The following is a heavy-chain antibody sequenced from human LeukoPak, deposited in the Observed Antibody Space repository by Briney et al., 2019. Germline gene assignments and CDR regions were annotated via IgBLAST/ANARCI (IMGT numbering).Heavy chain of an antibody. J-gene: IGHJ4*02. CDR1: GYTFTSYG. V-gene: IGHV1-18*01. CDR2: ISAYNGNT. D-gene: IGHD3-10*01. CDR3: ASMESLKSWLDY. Sequence: ASVKVSCKASGYTFTSYGISWVRQAPGQGLEWMGWISAYNGNTNYAQKLQGRVTMTTDTSTSTAYMELRSLRSDDTAVYYCASMESLKSWLDYWGQGTLVTVSS.